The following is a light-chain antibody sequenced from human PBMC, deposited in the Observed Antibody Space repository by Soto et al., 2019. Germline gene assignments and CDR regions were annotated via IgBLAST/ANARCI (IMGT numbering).Light chain of an antibody. V-gene: IGKV3-20*01. Sequence: IVLTQSPVTRSFSPCEIATLSWSSSQSVSSSYLAWYQQKPGQAPRLLIYGASSRATVIPDRFSGSGSGTDFTLTISRLEPEDFAVYYCQQYGSSPSWTFGQGTQGGYQ. J-gene: IGKJ1*01. CDR1: QSVSSSY. CDR2: GAS. CDR3: QQYGSSPSWT.